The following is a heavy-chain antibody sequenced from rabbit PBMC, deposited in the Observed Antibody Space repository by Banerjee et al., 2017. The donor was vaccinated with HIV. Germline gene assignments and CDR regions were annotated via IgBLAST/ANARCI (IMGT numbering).Heavy chain of an antibody. D-gene: IGHD6-1*01. CDR2: ISTISTT. CDR1: GFSFSSSYW. Sequence: QEQLEESGGDLVKPEGSLTLTCTASGFSFSSSYWICWVRQAPGKGLEWIACISTISTTWYASWAKGRFTISKTSSTTVTLQMTSLTAADKATYFCARGSGGGGYGYSLWGPGTLVTVS. J-gene: IGHJ4*01. CDR3: ARGSGGGGYGYSL. V-gene: IGHV1S45*01.